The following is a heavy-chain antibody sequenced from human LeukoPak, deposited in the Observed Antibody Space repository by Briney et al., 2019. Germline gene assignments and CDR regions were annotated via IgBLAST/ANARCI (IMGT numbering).Heavy chain of an antibody. CDR2: INNDGSST. J-gene: IGHJ4*02. CDR3: ARADWDTAMIDY. D-gene: IGHD5-18*01. V-gene: IGHV3-74*01. Sequence: PGGSLRLSCAASGFTFTRCWMHWVRQVPGKGLVWVSRINNDGSSTNYADSVKGRFTISRDNAKNSLYLQMNSLRAEDTAVYYCARADWDTAMIDYWGQGTLVTVSS. CDR1: GFTFTRCW.